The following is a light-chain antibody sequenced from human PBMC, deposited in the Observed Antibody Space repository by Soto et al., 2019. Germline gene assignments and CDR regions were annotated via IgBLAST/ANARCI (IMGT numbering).Light chain of an antibody. V-gene: IGLV1-44*01. J-gene: IGLJ3*02. CDR2: SDN. Sequence: QSVLPQPPSTSGTPGQRVTISCSGSSSNIGGNTVNWYQQLPGTAPKLLIYSDNLRPSGVPVRFSGSKSGTSASLAISGLQSENEADYYCAAWDDSLHGPVFGGGTKVTVL. CDR1: SSNIGGNT. CDR3: AAWDDSLHGPV.